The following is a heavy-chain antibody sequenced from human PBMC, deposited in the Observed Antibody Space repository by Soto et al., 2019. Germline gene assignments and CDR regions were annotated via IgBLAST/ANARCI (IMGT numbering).Heavy chain of an antibody. V-gene: IGHV3-23*01. J-gene: IGHJ4*02. D-gene: IGHD2-8*01. Sequence: GGSLRLSCAASGFKFSNYAMSWVRQAPGKGLEWVSLISATGGGTYYADSVKGRFTISRDNSKNTLYLQMNSLRAEDTAVYYCSRDFGGVYYIDYWGQGTLLSVSS. CDR1: GFKFSNYA. CDR2: ISATGGGT. CDR3: SRDFGGVYYIDY.